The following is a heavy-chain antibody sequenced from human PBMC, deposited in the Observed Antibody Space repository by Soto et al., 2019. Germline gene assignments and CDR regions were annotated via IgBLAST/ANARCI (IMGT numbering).Heavy chain of an antibody. CDR3: ARETARYGGYSPFDY. Sequence: QVQLVQSGAEVKKPGSSVKVSCKASGGTFSSYAISWVRQAPGQGLEWMGGIIPIFGTANYAQKFQGRVTITADESTSTADRELSSLRSEDTAGYYCARETARYGGYSPFDYWGQGTLGTVSS. V-gene: IGHV1-69*01. CDR2: IIPIFGTA. CDR1: GGTFSSYA. D-gene: IGHD5-12*01. J-gene: IGHJ4*02.